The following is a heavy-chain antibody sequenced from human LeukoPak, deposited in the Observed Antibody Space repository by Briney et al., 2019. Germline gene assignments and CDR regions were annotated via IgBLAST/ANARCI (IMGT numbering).Heavy chain of an antibody. CDR2: IYSDDST. CDR1: GFTVRASY. CDR3: AKVSMEYSSSWYSSYYYMDV. D-gene: IGHD6-13*01. V-gene: IGHV3-66*01. Sequence: GGSLRLSCAASGFTVRASYMSWVRQAPGKGLEWVSVIYSDDSTYFADSVKGRFTISRDNSKNTLYLQMNSLRAEDTAVYYCAKVSMEYSSSWYSSYYYMDVWGKGTTVTVSS. J-gene: IGHJ6*03.